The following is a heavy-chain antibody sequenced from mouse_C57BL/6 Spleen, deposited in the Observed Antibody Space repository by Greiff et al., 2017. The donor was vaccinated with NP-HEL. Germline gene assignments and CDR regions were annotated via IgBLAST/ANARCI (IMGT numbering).Heavy chain of an antibody. CDR1: GYTFTDYY. V-gene: IGHV1-26*01. Sequence: EVQLQQSGPELVKPGASVKISCKASGYTFTDYYMNWVKQSHGKSLEWIGDINPNNGGTSYNQKFKGKATLTVDKSSSTAYMELRSLTSEDSAVYYCARIYDGSWFAYWGQGTLVTVSA. J-gene: IGHJ3*01. CDR2: INPNNGGT. D-gene: IGHD2-3*01. CDR3: ARIYDGSWFAY.